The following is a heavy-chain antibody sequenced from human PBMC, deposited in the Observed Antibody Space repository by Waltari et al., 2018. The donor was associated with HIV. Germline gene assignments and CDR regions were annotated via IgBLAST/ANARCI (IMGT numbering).Heavy chain of an antibody. CDR2: IRSLSYGGNS. CDR1: GFNFEASA. J-gene: IGHJ1*01. D-gene: IGHD2-2*01. CDR3: VRDSLPKCAAGSCYRK. Sequence: VRLEESGGGVVPPGRPLRLTCVTSGFNFEASALRWFRQAPGKAPEEGGFIRSLSYGGNSDYAASTKGTVIISRDDSQSVVHLEVASLKTDDTGVYYCVRDSLPKCAAGSCYRKWGQGT. V-gene: IGHV3-49*03.